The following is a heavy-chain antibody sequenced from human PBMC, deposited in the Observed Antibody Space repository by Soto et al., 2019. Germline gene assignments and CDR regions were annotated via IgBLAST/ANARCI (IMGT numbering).Heavy chain of an antibody. Sequence: QVQLVESGGGVVQPGRSLRLSCAGSGFTFSNYGLHWVRQAPGKGPEWVAAISYDGSNEYYADSVKGRFTISRDKSKNMLYLQMDSLRPEDTAVYYRAKDGAPRYCTRSSCHPAGAYWGQGTLVTVSS. J-gene: IGHJ4*02. CDR1: GFTFSNYG. CDR2: ISYDGSNE. V-gene: IGHV3-30*18. D-gene: IGHD2-15*01. CDR3: AKDGAPRYCTRSSCHPAGAY.